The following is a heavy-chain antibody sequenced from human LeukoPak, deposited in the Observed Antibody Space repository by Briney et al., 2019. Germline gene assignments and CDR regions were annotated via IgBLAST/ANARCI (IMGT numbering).Heavy chain of an antibody. V-gene: IGHV4-34*01. J-gene: IGHJ4*02. Sequence: SETLSLTCAVYGGSFSGYYWSWIRQPPGEGLEWIGEINHSGSTNYNPSLKSRVTISVDTSKNQFSLKLSSVTAADTAVYYCARGRILHYWGQGTLVTVSS. CDR1: GGSFSGYY. CDR3: ARGRILHY. D-gene: IGHD3-3*01. CDR2: INHSGST.